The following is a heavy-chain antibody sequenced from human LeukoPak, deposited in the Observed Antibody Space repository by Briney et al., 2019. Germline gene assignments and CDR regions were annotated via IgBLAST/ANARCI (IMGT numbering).Heavy chain of an antibody. CDR1: GFTFSSYA. J-gene: IGHJ4*02. CDR2: ISGSGGST. V-gene: IGHV3-23*01. Sequence: PGGSLRLSCAASGFTFSSYAMSWVCQAPGKGLEWVSAISGSGGSTYYADSVKGRFTISRDNSKNTLYLQMNSLRAEDTAVYYCANKGAAAETGYYFDYWGQGTLVTVSS. D-gene: IGHD6-13*01. CDR3: ANKGAAAETGYYFDY.